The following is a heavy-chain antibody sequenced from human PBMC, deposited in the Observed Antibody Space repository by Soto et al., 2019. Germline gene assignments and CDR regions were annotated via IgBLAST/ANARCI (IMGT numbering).Heavy chain of an antibody. CDR1: GYAFTSYD. Sequence: ASVKVSCKASGYAFTSYDINWVRQATGQGLEWMGWMNPNSGNTGYAQKFQGRVTMTRNTSISTAYMELSSLRSEDTAVYYCARAGYCSSTSCYFFDPNWFDPWGQGTLVTVSS. CDR2: MNPNSGNT. V-gene: IGHV1-8*01. D-gene: IGHD2-2*01. J-gene: IGHJ5*02. CDR3: ARAGYCSSTSCYFFDPNWFDP.